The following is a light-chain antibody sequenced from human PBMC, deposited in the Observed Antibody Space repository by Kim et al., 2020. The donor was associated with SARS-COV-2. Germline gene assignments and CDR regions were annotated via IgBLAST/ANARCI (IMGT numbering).Light chain of an antibody. CDR2: KDS. CDR3: QSADSSGTYGV. V-gene: IGLV3-25*03. CDR1: ALPNQY. Sequence: PGQTTRITCSGDALPNQYAYWYQQKPGQAPVLVIYKDSERPSGIPERFSGSSSGTTVTLTISGVQAEDEADYYCQSADSSGTYGVFGGGTQLTVL. J-gene: IGLJ2*01.